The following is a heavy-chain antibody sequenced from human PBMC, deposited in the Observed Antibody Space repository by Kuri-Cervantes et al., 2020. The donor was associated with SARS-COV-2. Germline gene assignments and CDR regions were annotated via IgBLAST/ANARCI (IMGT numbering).Heavy chain of an antibody. D-gene: IGHD3-3*01. Sequence: GESLKISCAASGFTFSSYWMHWVRQAPGKGLVWVSRINSDGSSTSYADSVKGRFTISRDNAKNTLYPQMNSLRAEDTAVYYCARDSSRITIFGVVTRYGMDVWGQGTTVTVSS. CDR1: GFTFSSYW. CDR3: ARDSSRITIFGVVTRYGMDV. J-gene: IGHJ6*02. V-gene: IGHV3-74*01. CDR2: INSDGSST.